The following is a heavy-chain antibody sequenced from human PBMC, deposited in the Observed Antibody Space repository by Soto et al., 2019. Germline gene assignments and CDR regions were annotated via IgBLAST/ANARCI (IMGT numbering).Heavy chain of an antibody. J-gene: IGHJ4*02. Sequence: GGSLRLSCAASGFTFSSYAMHWVRQAPGKGLEWVAVISYDGSNKYYADSVKGRFTISRDNSKNTLYLQMNSLRAEDTAVYYCARDKSDSSGYYYDHNVFDYWDQGTLVTVSS. CDR3: ARDKSDSSGYYYDHNVFDY. V-gene: IGHV3-30-3*01. CDR2: ISYDGSNK. CDR1: GFTFSSYA. D-gene: IGHD3-22*01.